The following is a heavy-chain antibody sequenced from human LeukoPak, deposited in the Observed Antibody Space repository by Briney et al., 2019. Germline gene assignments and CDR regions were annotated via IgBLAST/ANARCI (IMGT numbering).Heavy chain of an antibody. V-gene: IGHV4-59*01. Sequence: SETLSLTCTVSGGSIRHYYWSWLRQSPGKGLEWIGYIYYSGTTNYNPSLKSRVTISVDTSRNQFSLQLRSVTAADKAVYYCAREDPQTTVPEGMDVWGQGTTVIVSS. J-gene: IGHJ6*02. CDR2: IYYSGTT. CDR3: AREDPQTTVPEGMDV. D-gene: IGHD4-17*01. CDR1: GGSIRHYY.